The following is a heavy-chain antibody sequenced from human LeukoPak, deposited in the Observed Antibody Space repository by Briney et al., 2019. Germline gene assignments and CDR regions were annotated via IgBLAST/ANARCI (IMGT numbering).Heavy chain of an antibody. CDR1: GGSISSSSYY. CDR3: ARHARGPSSTALEFDY. D-gene: IGHD1-1*01. Sequence: PSETLSLPCTVSGGSISSSSYYWGWLRPPPGKGLEWIGRIYYSGSTYYNPALKSRVTICVDTSKNQFSLKLSSVTAADTAVYYCARHARGPSSTALEFDYWGQGTLVTVSS. J-gene: IGHJ4*02. CDR2: IYYSGST. V-gene: IGHV4-39*01.